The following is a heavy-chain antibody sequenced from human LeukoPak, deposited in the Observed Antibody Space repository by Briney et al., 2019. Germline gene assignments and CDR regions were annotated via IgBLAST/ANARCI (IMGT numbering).Heavy chain of an antibody. D-gene: IGHD4-11*01. V-gene: IGHV3-48*03. CDR1: GFTFSSYE. CDR3: ARDFNYGPFDH. CDR2: ISSSGSTI. J-gene: IGHJ4*02. Sequence: GGSPRLSCAASGFTFSSYEMNWVRQAPGKGLEWVSYISSSGSTIYYADSVKGRFTISRDNAKNSLYLQMNSLRAEDTAVYYCARDFNYGPFDHWGQGTLVTVSS.